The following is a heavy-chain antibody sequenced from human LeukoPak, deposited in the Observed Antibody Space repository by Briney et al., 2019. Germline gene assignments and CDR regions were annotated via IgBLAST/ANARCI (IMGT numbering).Heavy chain of an antibody. V-gene: IGHV1-2*02. CDR2: INPNSGGT. J-gene: IGHJ5*02. Sequence: GASVKVSCKASGYTFTGSYMHWVRQAPGQGLEWMGWINPNSGGTNYAQKFQGRVTMTRDTSISTAYMELSRLRSDDTAVYYCARGTMDIVVAVAARWFDPWGQGTLVTVSS. D-gene: IGHD2-15*01. CDR3: ARGTMDIVVAVAARWFDP. CDR1: GYTFTGSY.